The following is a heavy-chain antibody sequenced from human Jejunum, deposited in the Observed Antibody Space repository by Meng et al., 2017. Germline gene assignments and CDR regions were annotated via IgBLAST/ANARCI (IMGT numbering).Heavy chain of an antibody. V-gene: IGHV1-2*06. Sequence: QVQLVQSAAEVKEPWASVKVSCKASGYTFTDYYLYWVRQAPGQGLEWMGRINTRTGGTIYTQKFYGRVTMTRDTSISTAYMELSRLRSDDTAVYYCARELISYAFDYWGQGSLVTVSS. CDR1: GYTFTDYY. J-gene: IGHJ4*02. D-gene: IGHD1-26*01. CDR3: ARELISYAFDY. CDR2: INTRTGGT.